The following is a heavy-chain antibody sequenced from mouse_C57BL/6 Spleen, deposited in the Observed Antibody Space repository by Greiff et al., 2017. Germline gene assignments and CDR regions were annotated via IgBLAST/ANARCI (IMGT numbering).Heavy chain of an antibody. CDR2: IDPENGDT. J-gene: IGHJ2*01. D-gene: IGHD1-1*01. CDR3: TRGTRDYYGSSYPRLDY. Sequence: EVQLQQSGAELVRPGASVKLSCTASGFNIKDDYMPWVKQRPEQGLEWIGWIDPENGDTEYASKFQGKATITADTSSNTAYLQRSSLTSEDTAVYYCTRGTRDYYGSSYPRLDYWGQGTTLTVSS. CDR1: GFNIKDDY. V-gene: IGHV14-4*01.